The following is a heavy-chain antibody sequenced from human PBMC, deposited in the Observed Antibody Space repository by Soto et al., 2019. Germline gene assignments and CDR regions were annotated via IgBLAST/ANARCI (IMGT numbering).Heavy chain of an antibody. V-gene: IGHV4-61*08. D-gene: IGHD3-22*01. CDR1: GGTISSGGYY. CDR3: ARHRDYYDSSGYYPNWFDP. Sequence: SETLSLTCTVSGGTISSGGYYWSLIRQHPGKGLEWIGYIYYSGSTNYNPSLKSRVTISVDTSKNQFSLKLSSVTAADTAVYYCARHRDYYDSSGYYPNWFDPWGQGTLVTVSS. J-gene: IGHJ5*02. CDR2: IYYSGST.